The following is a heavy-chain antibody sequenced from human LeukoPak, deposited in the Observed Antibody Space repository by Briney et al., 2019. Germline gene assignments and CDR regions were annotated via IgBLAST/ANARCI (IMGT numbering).Heavy chain of an antibody. Sequence: PGGSLRLSCAASGFSLSTYSMNWVRQAPGKGLEWVSSISSSSSYIYYADSVKGRFTISRDNSKSTLYLQMNSLRAEDTAVYYCAKGVAAAGSVWDDWGQGTLVTVSS. CDR1: GFSLSTYS. D-gene: IGHD6-13*01. J-gene: IGHJ4*02. CDR2: ISSSSSYI. CDR3: AKGVAAAGSVWDD. V-gene: IGHV3-21*01.